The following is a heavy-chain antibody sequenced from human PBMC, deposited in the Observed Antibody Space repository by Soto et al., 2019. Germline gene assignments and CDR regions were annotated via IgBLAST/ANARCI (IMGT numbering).Heavy chain of an antibody. CDR2: ISSSGSTI. D-gene: IGHD3-3*01. V-gene: IGHV3-11*01. CDR3: ARGPYDFWSGYYTEPWFDP. CDR1: GFTFSDYY. Sequence: TGGSLRLSCAASGFTFSDYYMSWIRQAPGKGLEWVSYISSSGSTIYYADSVKGRFTISRDNAKNSLYLQMNSLRAEDTAVYYCARGPYDFWSGYYTEPWFDPWGQGTLVTVSS. J-gene: IGHJ5*02.